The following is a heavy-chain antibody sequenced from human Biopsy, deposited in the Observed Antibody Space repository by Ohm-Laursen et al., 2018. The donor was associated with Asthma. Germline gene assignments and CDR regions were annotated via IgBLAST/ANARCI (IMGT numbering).Heavy chain of an antibody. D-gene: IGHD3-16*01. CDR1: GFTFMTYG. V-gene: IGHV3-33*01. J-gene: IGHJ4*02. Sequence: RSLRLSCAASGFTFMTYGMHWVRQVPGKGLEWVATVGSDESYTDHADSVKGRFTISRDNSKNTLHLQMNSLSPEDTAVYYCARDFSRAIMIGGGREHYFDFWGQGTLVTASS. CDR2: VGSDESYT. CDR3: ARDFSRAIMIGGGREHYFDF.